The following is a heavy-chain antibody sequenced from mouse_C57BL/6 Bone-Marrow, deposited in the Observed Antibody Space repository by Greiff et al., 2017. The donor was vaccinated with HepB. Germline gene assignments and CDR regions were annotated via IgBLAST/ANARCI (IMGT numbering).Heavy chain of an antibody. CDR1: GFTFSDYY. Sequence: EVMLVESGGGLVQPGGSLKLSCAASGFTFSDYYMYWVRQTPEKRLEWVAYISNGGGSTYYPDTVKGRFTISRDNAKNTLYLQMSRLKSEDTAMYYCARQDTTVVATPYWYFDVWGTGTTVTVSS. J-gene: IGHJ1*03. V-gene: IGHV5-12*01. CDR2: ISNGGGST. D-gene: IGHD1-1*01. CDR3: ARQDTTVVATPYWYFDV.